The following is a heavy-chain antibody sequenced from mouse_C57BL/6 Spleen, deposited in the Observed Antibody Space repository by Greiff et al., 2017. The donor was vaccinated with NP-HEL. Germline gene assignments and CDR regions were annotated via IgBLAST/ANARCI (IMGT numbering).Heavy chain of an antibody. V-gene: IGHV6-3*01. D-gene: IGHD1-1*01. CDR3: TSYGSSYLAWFAY. J-gene: IGHJ3*01. Sequence: EVRLVESGGGLVQPGGSMKLSCVASGFTFSNYWMNWVRQSPEKGLEWVAQIRLKSDNYATHYAESVKGRFTISRDDSKSSVYLQMNNLRAEDTGIYYCTSYGSSYLAWFAYWGQGTLVTVSA. CDR1: GFTFSNYW. CDR2: IRLKSDNYAT.